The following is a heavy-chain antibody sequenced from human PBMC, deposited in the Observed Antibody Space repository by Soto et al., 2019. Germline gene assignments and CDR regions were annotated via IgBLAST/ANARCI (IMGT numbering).Heavy chain of an antibody. J-gene: IGHJ4*02. CDR3: AKEYGSTWIDH. CDR1: GFTFSTYG. V-gene: IGHV3-30*18. D-gene: IGHD6-13*01. CDR2: MSYDGTKE. Sequence: GGSLSLSCAASGFTFSTYGMHWVRQAPGKGVEGVAAMSYDGTKEYYVDSGKGRFTISRDNSRNTLFLQLNILRAADTAVYYCAKEYGSTWIDHWGQGTRGTVSP.